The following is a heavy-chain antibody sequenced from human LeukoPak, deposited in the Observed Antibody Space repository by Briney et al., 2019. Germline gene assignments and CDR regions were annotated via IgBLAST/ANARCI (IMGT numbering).Heavy chain of an antibody. CDR3: ASSSYAPQPVDY. D-gene: IGHD5-18*01. CDR1: GFTVSSNY. Sequence: GGSLRLSCAASGFTVSSNYMSWVRQAPGKGLEWVSVIYSGGSTYYADSVKGRFTISRDNSKNTLYPQMNSLRAEDTAVYYCASSSYAPQPVDYWGQGTLVTVSS. V-gene: IGHV3-53*01. J-gene: IGHJ4*02. CDR2: IYSGGST.